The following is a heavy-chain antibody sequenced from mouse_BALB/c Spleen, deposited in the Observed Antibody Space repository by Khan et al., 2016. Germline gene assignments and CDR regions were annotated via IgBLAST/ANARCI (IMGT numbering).Heavy chain of an antibody. CDR1: GFNITDYY. V-gene: IGHV14-1*02. CDR3: ALDGSWFAY. D-gene: IGHD2-3*01. Sequence: GQLQQSGAELVRPGALVKLSCKASGFNITDYYMHWVKQRPEQGLEWIGWIDPENGNTIYDPKFQGKASITAATSSNRAYLQRIRLTSEDTAVYYCALDGSWFAYWGQGTLVTVSA. J-gene: IGHJ3*01. CDR2: IDPENGNT.